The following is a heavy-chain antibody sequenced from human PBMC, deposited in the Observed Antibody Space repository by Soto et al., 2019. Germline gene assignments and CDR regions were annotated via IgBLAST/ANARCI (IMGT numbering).Heavy chain of an antibody. J-gene: IGHJ6*02. CDR3: ARGGVGAAGGMDV. Sequence: QVQVMQSGAEVKKPGSSVKVTCKSSGYTFAIYTITWVRQAPGQGLEWMGRIIPLLGKVNYAQEFQGRVTITADRSTTTAYLELSSLRSDDTAVYFCARGGVGAAGGMDVWGQGTTVTVSS. D-gene: IGHD1-26*01. CDR2: IIPLLGKV. V-gene: IGHV1-69*08. CDR1: GYTFAIYT.